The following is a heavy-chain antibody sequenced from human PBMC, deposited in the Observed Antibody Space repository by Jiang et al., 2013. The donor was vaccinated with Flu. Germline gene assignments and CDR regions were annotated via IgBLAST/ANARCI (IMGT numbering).Heavy chain of an antibody. Sequence: GAEVKKPGASVKVSCKVSGRTLNEVSIHWVRQAPGEGLEWMGGFDSEDGEMIYAKKFQGRVTMTEDTLTDTAYMELSSLRSEDTAMYYCATLRSFFIHLDPWGQGTLVTVSS. J-gene: IGHJ5*02. CDR2: FDSEDGEM. V-gene: IGHV1-24*01. CDR1: GRTLNEVS. CDR3: ATLRSFFIHLDP. D-gene: IGHD3-10*01.